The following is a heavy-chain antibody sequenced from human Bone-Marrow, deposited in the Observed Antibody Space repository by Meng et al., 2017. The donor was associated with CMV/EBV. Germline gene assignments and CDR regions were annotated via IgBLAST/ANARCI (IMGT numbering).Heavy chain of an antibody. CDR1: GYTFTSYD. J-gene: IGHJ6*02. V-gene: IGHV1-8*03. Sequence: ASEKVSCKASGYTFTSYDINWVRQATGQGREWMGWMNPNSGNTGYAQKFQGRVTITRNTSISTAYMELSSLRSEDTAVYYCARGVARTYYDFWSGCVDVWGQGTTVTVSS. CDR3: ARGVARTYYDFWSGCVDV. D-gene: IGHD3-3*01. CDR2: MNPNSGNT.